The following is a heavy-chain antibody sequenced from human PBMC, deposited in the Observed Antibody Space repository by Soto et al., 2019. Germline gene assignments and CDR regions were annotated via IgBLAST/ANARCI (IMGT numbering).Heavy chain of an antibody. CDR1: GFTFSDYA. CDR3: AKGGRQWQVKSDCNY. J-gene: IGHJ4*02. D-gene: IGHD6-19*01. CDR2: VSHDGRNT. V-gene: IGHV3-30*18. Sequence: VQLVESGGGVVQPGRSLRLSCAASGFTFSDYAMHWVRQAPGKGLEWVAVVSHDGRNTHYADSVKGRFTISRDSSKNTVAQEMTSLRAEDTAVEYCAKGGRQWQVKSDCNYWGQGALVTVSS.